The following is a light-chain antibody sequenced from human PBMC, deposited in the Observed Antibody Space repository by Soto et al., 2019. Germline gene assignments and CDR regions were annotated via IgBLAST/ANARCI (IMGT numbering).Light chain of an antibody. J-gene: IGKJ5*01. Sequence: EIVLTQSPATLSLSPGERATLSCRASQSVSSYLAWYQQKPGQAPRLLIYDASNRATGIPARFSGSGSGTDFTLTISSLEPVDFAVYYCQQRSNWPSFGQGTRLEMK. V-gene: IGKV3-11*01. CDR2: DAS. CDR1: QSVSSY. CDR3: QQRSNWPS.